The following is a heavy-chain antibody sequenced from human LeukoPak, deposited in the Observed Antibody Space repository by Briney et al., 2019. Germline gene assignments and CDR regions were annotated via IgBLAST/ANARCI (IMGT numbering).Heavy chain of an antibody. CDR3: ARDSRIQYGSGSYWGFDY. V-gene: IGHV3-7*03. CDR1: GFIFSNYW. CDR2: IKQDGSDK. D-gene: IGHD3-10*01. Sequence: TGGSLRLSCAASGFIFSNYWMSWVRQAPGKGPEWVADIKQDGSDKYYVGSVKGRFTISRDNAKNSLYQQMNSLRAEDTAVYYCARDSRIQYGSGSYWGFDYWGQGILVTVSS. J-gene: IGHJ4*02.